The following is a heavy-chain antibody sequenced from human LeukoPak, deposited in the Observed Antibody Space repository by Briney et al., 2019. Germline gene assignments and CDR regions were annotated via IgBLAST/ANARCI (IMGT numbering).Heavy chain of an antibody. CDR1: GGSISSGGYY. Sequence: SETLSLTCTVSGGSISSGGYYWSWIRQPPGKGLEWIGYIYHSGSTYYNPSLKSRVTISVDRSKNQFSLKLSSVTAADTAVYYCARGSTPYSSSWYDYWGQGTLVTVSS. J-gene: IGHJ4*02. CDR3: ARGSTPYSSSWYDY. CDR2: IYHSGST. D-gene: IGHD6-13*01. V-gene: IGHV4-30-2*01.